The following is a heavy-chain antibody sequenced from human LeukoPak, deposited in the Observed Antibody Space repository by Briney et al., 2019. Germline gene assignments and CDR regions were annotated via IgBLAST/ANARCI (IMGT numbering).Heavy chain of an antibody. Sequence: NASETLSLTCTVSGGSISSYYWSWIRQPPGKGLEWIGYIHYSGSTNYNPSLKSRVTISVDTSKNQFSLKLSSVTAADTAVYYCARVPGYSSSWLDAFDIWGQGTLVTVSS. V-gene: IGHV4-59*01. CDR2: IHYSGST. CDR3: ARVPGYSSSWLDAFDI. D-gene: IGHD6-13*01. J-gene: IGHJ3*02. CDR1: GGSISSYY.